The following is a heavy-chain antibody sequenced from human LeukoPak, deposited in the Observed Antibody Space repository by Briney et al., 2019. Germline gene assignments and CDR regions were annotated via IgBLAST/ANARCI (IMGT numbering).Heavy chain of an antibody. V-gene: IGHV3-48*03. Sequence: GGSLRLSCAASGFTFSSFEMNWVRQAPGKGLEWVSYISGGGSTRYYADSVKGRFTISRDSAKNSLYLQMNSLRAEDTAVYYCAREGGWTFDYWGQGTLVTVSP. CDR3: AREGGWTFDY. D-gene: IGHD2-15*01. CDR2: ISGGGSTR. CDR1: GFTFSSFE. J-gene: IGHJ4*02.